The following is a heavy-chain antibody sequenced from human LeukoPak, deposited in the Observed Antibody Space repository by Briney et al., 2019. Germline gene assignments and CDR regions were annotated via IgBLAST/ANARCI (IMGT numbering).Heavy chain of an antibody. CDR1: GYTFTSYY. J-gene: IGHJ4*02. CDR3: ARVLKSSGYYSPPPPLLCY. V-gene: IGHV1-46*01. D-gene: IGHD3-22*01. CDR2: INPSGGST. Sequence: GASVKVSCKASGYTFTSYYMHWVRQAPGQGLEWMGIINPSGGSTSYAQKFQGRVTMTRDTSTSTVYMELSSLRSEDTAVYYCARVLKSSGYYSPPPPLLCYWGQGTLVTVSS.